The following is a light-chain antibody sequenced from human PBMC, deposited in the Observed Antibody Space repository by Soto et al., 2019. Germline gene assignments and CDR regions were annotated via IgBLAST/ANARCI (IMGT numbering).Light chain of an antibody. CDR1: RNISSD. CDR2: RAS. V-gene: IGKV1-39*01. J-gene: IGKJ2*01. CDR3: QQSYSTLPYT. Sequence: IQMTQSPSSLSASVGDRVTLRCRASRNISSDLNWCQQKPGKAPKLLIYRASTLQNGVPSRFSGAGSATDFTLTISSLQPEDFATYSCQQSYSTLPYTFGQGTKVEIK.